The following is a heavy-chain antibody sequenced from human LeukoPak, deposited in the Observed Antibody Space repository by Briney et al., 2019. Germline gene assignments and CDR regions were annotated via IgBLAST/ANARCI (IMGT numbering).Heavy chain of an antibody. CDR3: ARRYYDFWSGAHGAFDI. J-gene: IGHJ3*02. V-gene: IGHV4-4*07. Sequence: SETLSLTCTVSGGSISSYYWSWIRQPAGKGLEWIGRIYTSGSTNYNPSLKSRVTISVDTSKNQFSLKLSSVTAADTAVYYCARRYYDFWSGAHGAFDIWGQGTMVTVSS. CDR2: IYTSGST. CDR1: GGSISSYY. D-gene: IGHD3-3*01.